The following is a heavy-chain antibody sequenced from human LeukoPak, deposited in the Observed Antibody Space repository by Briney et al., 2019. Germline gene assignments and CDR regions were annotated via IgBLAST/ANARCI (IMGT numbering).Heavy chain of an antibody. Sequence: SETLSLTCTVSGGSISGGGHSWSWIRQPPGKGLEWIGYIYHSGSGSTYYNPSLKSRVTISIDKSKNQFSLKLNSVTAADSAVYYCARDRDSNWYPYLDCWGQGTLVAVSS. CDR2: IYHSGSGST. V-gene: IGHV4-30-2*01. CDR1: GGSISGGGHS. J-gene: IGHJ4*02. CDR3: ARDRDSNWYPYLDC. D-gene: IGHD6-13*01.